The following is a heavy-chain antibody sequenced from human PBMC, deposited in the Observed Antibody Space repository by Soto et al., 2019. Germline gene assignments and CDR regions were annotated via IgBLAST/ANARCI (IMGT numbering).Heavy chain of an antibody. J-gene: IGHJ6*02. CDR2: IRSRGDRI. Sequence: GGVPRLSCAASGFTFSSHGMTWVRQAPGKGLEWVSVIRSRGDRIFYADSVQGRFTISRDNSRNTLYLQMNYLSAEDTAVYYCAKQQGPGTPYYYAMDVWGQGTTVNVSS. CDR3: AKQQGPGTPYYYAMDV. D-gene: IGHD1-1*01. V-gene: IGHV3-23*01. CDR1: GFTFSSHG.